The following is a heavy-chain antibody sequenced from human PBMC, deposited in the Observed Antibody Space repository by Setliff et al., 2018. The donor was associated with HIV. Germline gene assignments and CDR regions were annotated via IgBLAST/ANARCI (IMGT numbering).Heavy chain of an antibody. CDR3: ARVGANFDY. V-gene: IGHV3-74*01. CDR1: GFTFSGYW. CDR2: INSDGSST. Sequence: GGSLRLSCAASGFTFSGYWMHWVRQAPGKGLVWVSRINSDGSSTTYADSVKGRFTISRDNAKNSLYLQMNSLRAEDTAVYYCARVGANFDYWGQGTLVTVSS. J-gene: IGHJ4*02. D-gene: IGHD1-26*01.